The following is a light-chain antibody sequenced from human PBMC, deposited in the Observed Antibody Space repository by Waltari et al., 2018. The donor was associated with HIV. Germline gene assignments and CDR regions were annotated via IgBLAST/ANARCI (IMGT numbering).Light chain of an antibody. J-gene: IGLJ3*02. CDR2: DNN. CDR3: GTWDSSLSAGV. V-gene: IGLV1-51*01. Sequence: ISCSGSSSNIGNNYVSWYQQLPGTAPKLLIYDNNKRPSGIPDRFSGSKSGTSATLGITGLQTGDEADYYCGTWDSSLSAGVFGGGTKLTVL. CDR1: SSNIGNNY.